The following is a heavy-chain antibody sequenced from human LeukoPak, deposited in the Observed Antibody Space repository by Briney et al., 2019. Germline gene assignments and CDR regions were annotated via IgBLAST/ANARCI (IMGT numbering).Heavy chain of an antibody. J-gene: IGHJ5*02. V-gene: IGHV1-8*01. Sequence: ASVKVSCKTSGYTFSVYDINWLRQVAGQGLEWMGWMNSNNGNTGYALKFQHRVTMNMNTSIDTAYMELNSLTSEDTAVYYCARRISALGTGFWFDPWGQGTQVTVSS. D-gene: IGHD6-13*01. CDR2: MNSNNGNT. CDR3: ARRISALGTGFWFDP. CDR1: GYTFSVYD.